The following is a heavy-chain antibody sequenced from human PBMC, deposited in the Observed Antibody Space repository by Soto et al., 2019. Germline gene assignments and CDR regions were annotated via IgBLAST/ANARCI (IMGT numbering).Heavy chain of an antibody. CDR3: AREPFSV. CDR2: ISYDGSNK. CDR1: GFTFSSYA. V-gene: IGHV3-30-3*01. Sequence: QVQLVESGGGVVQPGRSLRLSCAASGFTFSSYAMHWVRQAPGKGLEWVAVISYDGSNKYYADSVKGRFTISRDNSKNTLYLQMNRLRAEDTAVYYCAREPFSVWGQGTLVTVSS. J-gene: IGHJ4*02.